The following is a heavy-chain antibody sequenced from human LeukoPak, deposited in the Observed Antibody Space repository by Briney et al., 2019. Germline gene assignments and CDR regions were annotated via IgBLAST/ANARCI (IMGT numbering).Heavy chain of an antibody. J-gene: IGHJ4*02. CDR1: GGSFSGYY. CDR3: ARVGLMRRFDY. Sequence: SETLSLTCAVYGGSFSGYYWSWIRQPPGKGLEWIGEINHSGSTNYNPSLKSRVTISVDTSKNRFSLKLSSVTAADTAVYYCARVGLMRRFDYWGQGTLVTVSS. V-gene: IGHV4-34*01. CDR2: INHSGST.